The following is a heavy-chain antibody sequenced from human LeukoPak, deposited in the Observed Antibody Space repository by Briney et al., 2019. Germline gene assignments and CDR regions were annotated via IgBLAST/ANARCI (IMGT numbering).Heavy chain of an antibody. Sequence: SETLSLTCAVYSGSFSGYYWSWIRQPPGKGLEWIGEINHSGSTNYNPSLKSRVTISVDTSKNQFSLKLSSVTAADTAVYYCARVGTIFGGWGQGTLVTVSS. CDR1: SGSFSGYY. D-gene: IGHD3-3*01. CDR3: ARVGTIFGG. J-gene: IGHJ4*02. V-gene: IGHV4-34*01. CDR2: INHSGST.